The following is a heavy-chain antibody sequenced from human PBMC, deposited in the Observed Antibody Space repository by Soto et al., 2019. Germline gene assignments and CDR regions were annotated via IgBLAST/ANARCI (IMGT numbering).Heavy chain of an antibody. CDR3: AKDWSPYSGYAPYYFDS. CDR2: ISGSGGST. V-gene: IGHV3-23*01. CDR1: GFTFSSYA. Sequence: PGGSLRLSCAASGFTFSSYAMSWVRQAPGKGLEWVSAISGSGGSTYYADSVKGRFTISRDNSKNTLYLQMNSLRAEDTAVHYCAKDWSPYSGYAPYYFDSWGQGTLVPVSS. J-gene: IGHJ4*02. D-gene: IGHD5-12*01.